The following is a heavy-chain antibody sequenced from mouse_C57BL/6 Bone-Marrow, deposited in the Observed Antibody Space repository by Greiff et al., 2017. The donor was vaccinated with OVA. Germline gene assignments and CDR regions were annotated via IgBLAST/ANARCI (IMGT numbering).Heavy chain of an antibody. CDR1: GFNIKDDY. D-gene: IGHD1-1*01. V-gene: IGHV14-4*01. J-gene: IGHJ3*01. CDR2: IDPENGDT. CDR3: ARPYGSSPFAY. Sequence: VHVKQSGAELVRPGASVKLSCTASGFNIKDDYMHWVKQRPEQGLEWIGWIDPENGDTEYAQKFQGKATITADTSSNTAYLQLSRLTSEDTAVYYCARPYGSSPFAYWAHGTLVTVSA.